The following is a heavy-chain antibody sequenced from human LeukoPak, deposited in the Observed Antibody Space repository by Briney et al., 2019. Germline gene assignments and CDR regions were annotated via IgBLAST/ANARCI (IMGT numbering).Heavy chain of an antibody. V-gene: IGHV1-18*01. CDR1: GYTFTSYG. J-gene: IGHJ4*02. Sequence: ASVKVSCKASGYTFTSYGITWVRQAPGQGLEWMGWISGYNGNTNYAQKLQGRLTLTTDTSTSTAYMELRSLRSDDTAVYYCARDHSSSGQLFDYWGQGTLVTVSS. CDR2: ISGYNGNT. D-gene: IGHD6-13*01. CDR3: ARDHSSSGQLFDY.